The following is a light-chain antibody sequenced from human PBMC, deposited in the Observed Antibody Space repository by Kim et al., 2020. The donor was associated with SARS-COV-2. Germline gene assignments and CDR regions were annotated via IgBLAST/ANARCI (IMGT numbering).Light chain of an antibody. V-gene: IGKV1-17*01. CDR3: LQHNTYPIT. CDR1: QDIRND. CDR2: GAS. J-gene: IGKJ5*01. Sequence: ASVGDRVTITCRACQDIRNDLGWYQQNPGRAPKRLIYGASSLQSGVPSRFSGSGSGTAFTLTISSLQPEDFATYFCLQHNTYPITFGQGTRLEIK.